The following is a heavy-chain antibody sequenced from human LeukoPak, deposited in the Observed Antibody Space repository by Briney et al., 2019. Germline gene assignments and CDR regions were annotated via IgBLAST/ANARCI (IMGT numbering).Heavy chain of an antibody. V-gene: IGHV4-59*08. CDR3: ARLWDQLLGV. D-gene: IGHD2-2*01. Sequence: SETLSLTCTVSGGSISSYYWSWIRQPPGKGLEWIGYIYYSGSTNYNPSLKSRVTISVDTSKNQFSLKLSSVTAADTAVYYCARLWDQLLGVWGKGTTVTVSS. CDR2: IYYSGST. J-gene: IGHJ6*04. CDR1: GGSISSYY.